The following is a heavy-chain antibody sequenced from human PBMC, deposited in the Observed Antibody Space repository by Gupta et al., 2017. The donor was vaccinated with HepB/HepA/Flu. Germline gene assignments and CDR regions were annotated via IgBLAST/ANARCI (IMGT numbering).Heavy chain of an antibody. CDR1: GGSISSSH. Sequence: QVQLQESGPGLVKPSETLSLTCTVSGGSISSSHWSWIRQPPGRGLEWIGYTSNSGATNYNPSLKSRVTISRDTSKNQFSLKLSSVTAADTAVYYCTRGSGYNAFDYWGQGTLGTVSS. CDR3: TRGSGYNAFDY. D-gene: IGHD5-24*01. J-gene: IGHJ4*02. CDR2: TSNSGAT. V-gene: IGHV4-59*01.